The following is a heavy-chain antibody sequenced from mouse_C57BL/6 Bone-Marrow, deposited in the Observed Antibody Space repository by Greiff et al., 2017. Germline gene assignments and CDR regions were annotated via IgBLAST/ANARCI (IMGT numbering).Heavy chain of an antibody. CDR2: IDPSDSET. D-gene: IGHD2-4*01. Sequence: QVHVKQPGAELVRPGSSVKLSCKASGYTFTSYWMHWVKQRPIQGLEWIGNIDPSDSETHYNQKFKDKATLTVDKSSSTAYMQLSSLTSEDSAVYYCARSGLFYDYEGSRDYWGQGPSVTVSS. V-gene: IGHV1-52*01. CDR3: ARSGLFYDYEGSRDY. CDR1: GYTFTSYW. J-gene: IGHJ4*01.